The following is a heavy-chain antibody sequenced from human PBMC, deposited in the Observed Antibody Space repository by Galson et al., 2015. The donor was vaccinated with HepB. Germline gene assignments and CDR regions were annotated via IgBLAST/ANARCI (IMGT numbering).Heavy chain of an antibody. J-gene: IGHJ3*01. CDR2: IIPMFGTP. CDR1: GGNFKKYA. Sequence: SVKVSCKASGGNFKKYAISWVRRAPGQGLEWIGGIIPMFGTPNYAQTFKGRVSIAADDSTTTTYMEVSGLRSEDTAMYYCAGSREQLLLGDAFDVWGQGTMVTVSS. D-gene: IGHD6-6*01. V-gene: IGHV1-69*13. CDR3: AGSREQLLLGDAFDV.